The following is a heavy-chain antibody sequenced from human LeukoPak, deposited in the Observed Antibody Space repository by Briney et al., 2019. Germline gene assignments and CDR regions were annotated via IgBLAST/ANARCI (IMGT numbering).Heavy chain of an antibody. CDR3: AKKQGYYIDY. CDR2: IRGSGGST. CDR1: GFTFSSYA. V-gene: IGHV3-23*01. Sequence: PGGSLRLSCAASGFTFSSYAMSWVRQAPGKGLEWVSAIRGSGGSTYYADSVKGRFTISRDNSKDTLYLQMNSLRAEDTAVYYCAKKQGYYIDYWGQGTLVTVSS. J-gene: IGHJ4*02. D-gene: IGHD3-3*01.